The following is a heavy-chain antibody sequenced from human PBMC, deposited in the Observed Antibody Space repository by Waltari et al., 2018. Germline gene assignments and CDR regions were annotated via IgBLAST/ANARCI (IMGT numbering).Heavy chain of an antibody. V-gene: IGHV3-21*02. J-gene: IGHJ6*02. D-gene: IGHD2-2*01. CDR3: ARISSTSPRGGMDV. CDR2: INDHSRYT. CDR1: GFTFSSFF. Sequence: EVQLVESGGGLVKPGGSLRLSCAASGFTFSSFFMSWVRQAPGKGREWVSSINDHSRYTHYADSVKGRFTISRDNDKNSLFLQMNSLRVEDTAVYFCARISSTSPRGGMDVWGQGTTVTVSS.